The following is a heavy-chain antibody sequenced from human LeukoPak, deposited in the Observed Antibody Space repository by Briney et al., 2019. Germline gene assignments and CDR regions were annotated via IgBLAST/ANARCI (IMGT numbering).Heavy chain of an antibody. V-gene: IGHV4-34*01. CDR3: ARGPRGRGTVVTRDY. CDR1: GGSFSGYY. CDR2: INHSGST. J-gene: IGHJ4*02. Sequence: SETLSLTCAVYGGSFSGYYWSWIRQPPGKGLEWIGEINHSGSTNYNPSLKSRVTILVDTSKNQFSLKLSSVTAADTAVYYCARGPRGRGTVVTRDYWGQGTLVTVSS. D-gene: IGHD4-23*01.